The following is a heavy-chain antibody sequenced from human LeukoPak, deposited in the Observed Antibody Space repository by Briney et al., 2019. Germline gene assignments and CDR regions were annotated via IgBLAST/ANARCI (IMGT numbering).Heavy chain of an antibody. J-gene: IGHJ4*02. Sequence: KTSETLSLTCTVSGGSISGYYWSWIRQPPGKELEWIGYIFYSGSTNYSPSLKSRVTISVATSKNQFSLKLSSVTAADTAVYYCARRVVTAIATLFDYWGQGTLVTVSS. D-gene: IGHD2-21*02. CDR1: GGSISGYY. CDR3: ARRVVTAIATLFDY. V-gene: IGHV4-59*08. CDR2: IFYSGST.